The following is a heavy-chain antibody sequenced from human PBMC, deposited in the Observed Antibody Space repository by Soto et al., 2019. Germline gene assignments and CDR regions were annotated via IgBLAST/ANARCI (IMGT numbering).Heavy chain of an antibody. CDR1: GGSISSNY. CDR2: VYNSGST. Sequence: TLSLTCTVSGGSISSNYWTWIRQPPGKGLEWIGYVYNSGSTYYNPSLKSRVTISVDTSKNQFSLKLSSVTAADTAVYYCARVHKPPKYYFDYWGQGTLVTVSS. V-gene: IGHV4-59*12. D-gene: IGHD2-21*01. CDR3: ARVHKPPKYYFDY. J-gene: IGHJ4*02.